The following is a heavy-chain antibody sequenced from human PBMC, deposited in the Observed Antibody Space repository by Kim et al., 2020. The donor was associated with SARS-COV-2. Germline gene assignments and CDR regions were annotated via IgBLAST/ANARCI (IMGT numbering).Heavy chain of an antibody. CDR3: ATLGYCSGGSCLNYYYGMDV. CDR1: GFTFSDYY. J-gene: IGHJ6*02. CDR2: ISSSSSYT. D-gene: IGHD2-15*01. V-gene: IGHV3-11*06. Sequence: GGSLRLSCAASGFTFSDYYMSWIRQAPGKGLEWVSYISSSSSYTTYADSVKGRFTISRDNAKNSLYLQMNSLRAEDTAVYYCATLGYCSGGSCLNYYYGMDVWGQGTTVTVSS.